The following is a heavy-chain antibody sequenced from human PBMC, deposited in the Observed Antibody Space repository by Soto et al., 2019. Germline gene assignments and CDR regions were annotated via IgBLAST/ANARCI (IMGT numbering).Heavy chain of an antibody. J-gene: IGHJ4*02. V-gene: IGHV4-61*08. D-gene: IGHD5-12*01. CDR2: IYYTGST. CDR1: ADSVNSRDYY. CDR3: ARDLWPRSPTGFDY. Sequence: HVQLQESGPGLVKPSETLSLTCTVSADSVNSRDYYWTWIRQSPGKGLEWIGFIYYTGSTNYTPSLMRRVTISLDTSKNQFSLSLKSVTAADTAVYYCARDLWPRSPTGFDYWGQGIPVIVSS.